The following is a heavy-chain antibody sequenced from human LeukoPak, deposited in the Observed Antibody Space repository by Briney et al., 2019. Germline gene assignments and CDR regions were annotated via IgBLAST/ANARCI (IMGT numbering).Heavy chain of an antibody. V-gene: IGHV4-39*07. D-gene: IGHD4-23*01. CDR1: GDSISSSSYY. J-gene: IGHJ3*02. CDR3: ARDYLGGNPDAFDI. Sequence: PSETLSLTCTVSGDSISSSSYYWGWIRQPPGKELEWIGSIYYSGSTYYNPSLNSRVTISVDTSKNQFSLKLSSVTAADTAVYYCARDYLGGNPDAFDIWGQGTMVTLSS. CDR2: IYYSGST.